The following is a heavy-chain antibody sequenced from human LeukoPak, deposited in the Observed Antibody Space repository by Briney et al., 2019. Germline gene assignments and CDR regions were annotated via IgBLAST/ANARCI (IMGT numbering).Heavy chain of an antibody. Sequence: GGSLRLSCAAPGSTFSSYAMSWVGKPPGKGLEWVSPLSGSGASTYYADSVKGRFTISRDNSKNTLYLQMNSLRAEDTAVYFCAKAQEPRIAAPYYFDYWGQGTLVAVSS. D-gene: IGHD6-25*01. CDR1: GSTFSSYA. CDR3: AKAQEPRIAAPYYFDY. V-gene: IGHV3-23*01. J-gene: IGHJ4*02. CDR2: LSGSGAST.